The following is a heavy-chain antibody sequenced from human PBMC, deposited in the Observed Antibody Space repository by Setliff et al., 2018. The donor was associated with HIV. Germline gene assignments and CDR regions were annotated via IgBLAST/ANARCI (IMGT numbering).Heavy chain of an antibody. Sequence: ASVKVSCKASGYTFSSYEISWVRQAPGQGLEWMGRISTSNGYTNYAQKLQGRVTVTTDTSTSTAYMELRGLRSDDTAVYYCARGGSYWGDTFDIWGQGTMVTVSS. J-gene: IGHJ3*02. V-gene: IGHV1-18*01. CDR3: ARGGSYWGDTFDI. CDR2: ISTSNGYT. D-gene: IGHD1-26*01. CDR1: GYTFSSYE.